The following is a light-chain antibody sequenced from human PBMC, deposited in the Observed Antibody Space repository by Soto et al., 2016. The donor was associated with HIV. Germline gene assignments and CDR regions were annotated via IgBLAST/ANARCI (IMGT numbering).Light chain of an antibody. J-gene: IGLJ2*01. Sequence: SYELTRPPSVSVSPGQTARITCSGDALPDQYAYWYQQKPGQAPILVIYKDTERPSGIPEGFSGSSSGTTVTLTISGVQAEDEADYYCQSADSSGSYVVFGGGTKLTVL. V-gene: IGLV3-25*03. CDR2: KDT. CDR1: ALPDQY. CDR3: QSADSSGSYVV.